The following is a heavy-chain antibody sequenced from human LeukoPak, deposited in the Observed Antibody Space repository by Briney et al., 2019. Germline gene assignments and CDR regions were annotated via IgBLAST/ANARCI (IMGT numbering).Heavy chain of an antibody. Sequence: GASLKVSCKASGYTFTGYYMHWVRQAPGQGLEWMGWINPNSGGTNYAQKFQGRVTMTRDTSISTAYMELSRLRSDDTAVYYCAINYYDSSGYYRRGYMDVWGKGTTVTISS. CDR1: GYTFTGYY. J-gene: IGHJ6*03. D-gene: IGHD3-22*01. CDR2: INPNSGGT. V-gene: IGHV1-2*02. CDR3: AINYYDSSGYYRRGYMDV.